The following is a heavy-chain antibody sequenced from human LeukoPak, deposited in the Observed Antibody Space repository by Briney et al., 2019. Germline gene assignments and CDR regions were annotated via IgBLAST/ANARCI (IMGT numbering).Heavy chain of an antibody. V-gene: IGHV4-4*07. CDR2: IYTSGRT. CDR1: GDSVNGYY. CDR3: ARVPPYCSSTSCYPGAPDY. J-gene: IGHJ4*02. D-gene: IGHD2-2*01. Sequence: SETLSLTCIVSGDSVNGYYWSWIRQPAGKGLEWVGRIYTSGRTNYNPSLKSRVTMSLDTSKNQFSLKLSSVTAADTAVYYCARVPPYCSSTSCYPGAPDYWGQGTLVTVSS.